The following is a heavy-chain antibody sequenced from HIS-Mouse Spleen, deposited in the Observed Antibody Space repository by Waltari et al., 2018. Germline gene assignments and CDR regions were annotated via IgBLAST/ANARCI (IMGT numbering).Heavy chain of an antibody. CDR2: IYSGGST. CDR1: GFTVSSNY. J-gene: IGHJ3*02. CDR3: AIAAIDAFDI. V-gene: IGHV3-53*02. Sequence: EVQLVETGGGLIQPGGSLRLSCAASGFTVSSNYMSWVRQAPGQGLEVVLVIYSGGSTYDADSVKGRFTISRDNSKNTLYLQMNSLRAEDTAVYYCAIAAIDAFDIWGQGTMVTVSS.